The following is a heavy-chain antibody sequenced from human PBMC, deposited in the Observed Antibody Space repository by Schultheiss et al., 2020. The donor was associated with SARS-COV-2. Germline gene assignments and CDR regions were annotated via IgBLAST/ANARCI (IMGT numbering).Heavy chain of an antibody. Sequence: SETLSLTCAVSGGSISSGGYSWSWIRQPPGKGLEWIGYIYYSGSTNYNPSLKSRVTISVDTSKNQFSLKLSSVTAADTAVYYCASETTVTHLGMDVWGQGTTVTVSS. V-gene: IGHV4-61*08. CDR1: GGSISSGGYS. CDR3: ASETTVTHLGMDV. J-gene: IGHJ6*02. CDR2: IYYSGST. D-gene: IGHD4-17*01.